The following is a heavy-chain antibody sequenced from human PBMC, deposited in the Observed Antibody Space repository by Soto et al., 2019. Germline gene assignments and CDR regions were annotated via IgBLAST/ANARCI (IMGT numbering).Heavy chain of an antibody. CDR3: ARGGYGYDGVY. J-gene: IGHJ4*02. D-gene: IGHD5-18*01. Sequence: SETLSLTCAVYGGSFSGYYWSWIRQPPGKGLEWIGEINHSGSTNYNPSLKSRVTISVDTSKNQFSLKLSSVTAADTAVYYCARGGYGYDGVYWGQGTLVTVSS. CDR2: INHSGST. CDR1: GGSFSGYY. V-gene: IGHV4-34*01.